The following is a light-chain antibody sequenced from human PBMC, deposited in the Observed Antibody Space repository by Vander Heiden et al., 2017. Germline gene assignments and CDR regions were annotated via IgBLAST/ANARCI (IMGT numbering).Light chain of an antibody. V-gene: IGLV1-40*01. CDR2: ANS. J-gene: IGLJ3*02. Sequence: QSVLTQPPSVSGAPGQRVTISCPGSSSNIGAGYDVHWYQQVPGKAPKRRISANSNRPSGGPARVSGSKSGTSASLAITGLQAEDEADYYCQSYDTSLSRSVFGGGTKLTVL. CDR3: QSYDTSLSRSV. CDR1: SSNIGAGYD.